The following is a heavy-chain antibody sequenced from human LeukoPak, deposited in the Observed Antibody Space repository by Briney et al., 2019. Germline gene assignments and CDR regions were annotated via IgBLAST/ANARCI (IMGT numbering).Heavy chain of an antibody. CDR2: ISASGVST. D-gene: IGHD3-9*01. V-gene: IGHV3-23*01. Sequence: PGGSLRLSCAASGFTFSDSAMTWVRQAPGKGLEWVSLISASGVSTYYADSVKGRFTISRDNSNTTLYLQMGSLRAGDTAVYYCAKPSGKYDILTGYWVYWGQGTLVTVSS. CDR3: AKPSGKYDILTGYWVY. J-gene: IGHJ4*02. CDR1: GFTFSDSA.